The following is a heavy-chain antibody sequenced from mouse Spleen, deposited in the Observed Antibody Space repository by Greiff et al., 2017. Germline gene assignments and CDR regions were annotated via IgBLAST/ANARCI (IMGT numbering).Heavy chain of an antibody. CDR3: ARYMDYYGSSYVDFDY. Sequence: QVQLQQSGAELVKPGASVKISCKASGYAFSSYWMNWVKQRPGKGLEWIGQIYPGDGDTNYNGKFKGKATLTADKSSSTAYMQLSSLTSEDSAVYFCARYMDYYGSSYVDFDYWGQGTTLTVSS. CDR1: GYAFSSYW. J-gene: IGHJ2*01. V-gene: IGHV1-80*01. D-gene: IGHD1-1*01. CDR2: IYPGDGDT.